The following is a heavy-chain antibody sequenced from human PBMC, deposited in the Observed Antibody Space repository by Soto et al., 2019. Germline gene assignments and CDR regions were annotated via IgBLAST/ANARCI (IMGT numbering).Heavy chain of an antibody. D-gene: IGHD3-22*01. J-gene: IGHJ3*02. CDR3: ARDRAPYTSDYRDAFDI. Sequence: RTSYAQKFQGRVTMTRDTSTSTVYMELSSLRSEDTAVYFCARDRAPYTSDYRDAFDIWGQGTMVTVSS. V-gene: IGHV1-46*01. CDR2: RT.